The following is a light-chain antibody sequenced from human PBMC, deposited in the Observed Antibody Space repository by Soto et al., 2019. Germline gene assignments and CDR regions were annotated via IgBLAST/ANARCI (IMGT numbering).Light chain of an antibody. J-gene: IGKJ4*01. V-gene: IGKV3-20*01. Sequence: EMVLTQSPATLSLSSGERATLSCRASQSVRSNYLAWYQQKPGQAPRLLIYGASSRATGIPDRFGGSGSGTDFTLTISRLEPEDFAVYYCQQYASSPLTFGGGTKVEIK. CDR1: QSVRSNY. CDR2: GAS. CDR3: QQYASSPLT.